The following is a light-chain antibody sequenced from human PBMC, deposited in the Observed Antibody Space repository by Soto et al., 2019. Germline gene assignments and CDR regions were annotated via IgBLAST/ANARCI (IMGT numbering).Light chain of an antibody. CDR2: SNN. Sequence: LTQPPSASGTPGQRVTISCSGTSSNIGGNTLNWYQQLPGTAPKLLIFSNNQRPSGVPDRFSGSKSGTSASLAISGLQSEDEADYYCASWDDSLNGWVFGGGTKVTVL. CDR3: ASWDDSLNGWV. J-gene: IGLJ3*02. V-gene: IGLV1-44*01. CDR1: SSNIGGNT.